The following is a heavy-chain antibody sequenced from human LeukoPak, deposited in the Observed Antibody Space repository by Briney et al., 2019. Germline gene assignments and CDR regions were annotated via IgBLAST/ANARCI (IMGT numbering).Heavy chain of an antibody. J-gene: IGHJ4*02. CDR1: GFTFSNYG. CDR3: AKNSGSTAL. CDR2: ISYDGSNK. D-gene: IGHD1-26*01. Sequence: SGGSLRFSCAASGFTFSNYGMHWVRQAPGKGLEWVSVISYDGSNKYYADSAKGRFTISRDNSKNTLYLQMNSLRAEDTAMYYCAKNSGSTALWGQGTLVTVSS. V-gene: IGHV3-30*18.